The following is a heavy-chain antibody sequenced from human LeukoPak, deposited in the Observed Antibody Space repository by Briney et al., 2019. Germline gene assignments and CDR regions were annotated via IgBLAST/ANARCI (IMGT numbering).Heavy chain of an antibody. J-gene: IGHJ4*02. CDR1: GDSISSGTYY. CDR2: IYKSGST. Sequence: SETLSLTCKVSGDSISSGTYYWSWVRQPAGKELEWVGRIYKSGSTNYNPSLKSRVSISVDTSKNQFSLKVNFVTAADTALYYCARARNVLRYFDWFPSTYYFDYWGQGTLVTVSS. CDR3: ARARNVLRYFDWFPSTYYFDY. D-gene: IGHD3-9*01. V-gene: IGHV4-61*02.